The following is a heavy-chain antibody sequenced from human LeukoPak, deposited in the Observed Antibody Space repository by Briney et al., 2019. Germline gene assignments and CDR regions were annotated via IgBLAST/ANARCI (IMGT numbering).Heavy chain of an antibody. J-gene: IGHJ6*04. CDR2: ISSISSYI. Sequence: GGSLRPSCAASGFTFSTYSMNWVRQAPGKGLEWVSSISSISSYIYYADSVKGRFTISRDNAKNSLYLQMNSLRAEDTAVYYCAELGITMVGGVWGKGTTVTISS. CDR1: GFTFSTYS. CDR3: AELGITMVGGV. V-gene: IGHV3-21*01. D-gene: IGHD3-10*02.